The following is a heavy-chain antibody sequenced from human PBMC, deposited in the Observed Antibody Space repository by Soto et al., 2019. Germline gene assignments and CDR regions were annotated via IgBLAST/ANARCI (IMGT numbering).Heavy chain of an antibody. Sequence: PGGSLRLACEASGFTFSDHYMNWIGQSPGKWLEWVSYISNIDTTMYYADSGKGRFTISRDNAKNSLYRHMNKLRAEDTALYYCARGRRFYYYAMDVWGQGTTVTVSS. CDR1: GFTFSDHY. V-gene: IGHV3-11*01. J-gene: IGHJ6*02. CDR3: ARGRRFYYYAMDV. CDR2: ISNIDTTM.